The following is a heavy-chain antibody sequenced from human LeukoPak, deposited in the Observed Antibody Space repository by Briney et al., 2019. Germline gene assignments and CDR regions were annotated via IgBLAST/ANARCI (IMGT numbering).Heavy chain of an antibody. V-gene: IGHV3-49*03. Sequence: PGGSLRLSCTTSGFTFGDYAMTWFRQAPGKGLEWVGLIRSKTYGGTTEDAASVKGRFSISRDDSKSIAYLHMNSLKTEDTAVYYCTRSRGTGWYFDYWGQGTLVTVSS. CDR2: IRSKTYGGTT. J-gene: IGHJ4*02. CDR1: GFTFGDYA. CDR3: TRSRGTGWYFDY. D-gene: IGHD6-19*01.